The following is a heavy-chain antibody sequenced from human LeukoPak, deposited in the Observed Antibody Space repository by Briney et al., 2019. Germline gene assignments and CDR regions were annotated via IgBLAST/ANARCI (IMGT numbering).Heavy chain of an antibody. J-gene: IGHJ4*02. D-gene: IGHD3-10*01. V-gene: IGHV1-69*06. Sequence: SVKVSCKASGGTFSSYAISWVRQAPGQGLEWMGGIIPIFGTANYAQKFQGRVTITADKSTSTAYMELSSLRSEDTAVYYCARDQYYVSGSYYNGGDYWGQGTLVTVSS. CDR1: GGTFSSYA. CDR3: ARDQYYVSGSYYNGGDY. CDR2: IIPIFGTA.